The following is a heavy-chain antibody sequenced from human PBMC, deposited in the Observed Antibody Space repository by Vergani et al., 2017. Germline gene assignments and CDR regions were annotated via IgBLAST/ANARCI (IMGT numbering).Heavy chain of an antibody. CDR2: ISGSGGST. CDR1: GLTFSSYA. Sequence: EVQLLESGGGLVQPGGSLRLSCAASGLTFSSYAMSWVRQAPGKGLEWVSAISGSGGSTYYADSVKGRFTISRDNSKNTMYLQMNSLRAEDTAVYYCAKDRSSFYYYYMDVWGKGTTVTVSS. V-gene: IGHV3-23*01. J-gene: IGHJ6*03. D-gene: IGHD2-2*01. CDR3: AKDRSSFYYYYMDV.